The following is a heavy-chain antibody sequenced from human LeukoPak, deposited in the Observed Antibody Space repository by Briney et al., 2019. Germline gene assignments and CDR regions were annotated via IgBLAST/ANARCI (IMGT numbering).Heavy chain of an antibody. Sequence: ETLSLTCTVSGGSISSYYWSWIRQPPGKGLEWIGNIYYSGSTNYNPSLKSRVTMSVDTSKNQFSLKLSSVTAADTAVYYCARDRRGGGSWYGYWFDPWGQGTLVTVSS. D-gene: IGHD6-13*01. CDR2: IYYSGST. V-gene: IGHV4-59*01. J-gene: IGHJ5*02. CDR1: GGSISSYY. CDR3: ARDRRGGGSWYGYWFDP.